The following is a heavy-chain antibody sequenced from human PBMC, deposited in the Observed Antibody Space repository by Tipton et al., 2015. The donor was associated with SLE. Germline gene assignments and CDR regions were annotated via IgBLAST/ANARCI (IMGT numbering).Heavy chain of an antibody. CDR2: IYTGGGT. D-gene: IGHD3-9*01. CDR1: GGSITTKNYF. CDR3: ARDKWGEYTASTGYFWSFDP. V-gene: IGHV4-61*09. J-gene: IGHJ5*02. Sequence: TLSLTCSVSGGSITTKNYFWSWVWQPAGKGLEWIAHIYTGGGTNYNPSLKSRVTISVDTSKNQFSLRLSSLTAADTAVYYCARDKWGEYTASTGYFWSFDPWGQGIPVTVSS.